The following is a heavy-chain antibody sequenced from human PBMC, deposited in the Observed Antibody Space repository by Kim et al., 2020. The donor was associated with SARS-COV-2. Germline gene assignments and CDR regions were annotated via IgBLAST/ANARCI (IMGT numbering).Heavy chain of an antibody. CDR3: ARAPGIAAAGQNIVGATNYYYYGMDV. Sequence: SETLSLTCTVSGGSISSYYWSWIRQLPGKGLEWIGYIYYSGSTNYNPPLKSRVTISVDTSKNQFSLELSSVTAADTAVYYCARAPGIAAAGQNIVGATNYYYYGMDVWSQRTTVTVSS. V-gene: IGHV4-59*01. CDR2: IYYSGST. CDR1: GGSISSYY. D-gene: IGHD6-13*01. J-gene: IGHJ6*02.